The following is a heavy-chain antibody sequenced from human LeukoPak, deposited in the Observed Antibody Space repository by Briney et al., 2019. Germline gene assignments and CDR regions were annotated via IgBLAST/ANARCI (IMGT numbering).Heavy chain of an antibody. CDR1: GFTFSSYA. CDR2: IGQSAGST. V-gene: IGHV3-23*01. D-gene: IGHD6-13*01. J-gene: IGHJ4*02. CDR3: AKEAANSWSFDY. Sequence: GGSLSLSCAASGFTFSSYAMSWVRQAPGKGLDWVSTIGQSAGSTYFADSVKGRFTISRDNSKNTLYLQMNSLRAEDTAIFYCAKEAANSWSFDYWGQGTQVTVSS.